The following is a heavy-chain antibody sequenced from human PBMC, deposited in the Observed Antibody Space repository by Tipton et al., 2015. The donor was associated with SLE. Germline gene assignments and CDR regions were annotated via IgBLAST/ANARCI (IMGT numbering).Heavy chain of an antibody. J-gene: IGHJ4*02. CDR2: MSYTGNT. V-gene: IGHV4-59*01. D-gene: IGHD6-6*01. CDR1: GGSIRHYY. CDR3: ANESPSDPYYFDY. Sequence: TLSLTCTVSGGSIRHYYWSWIRQPPGKGLEWIGYMSYTGNTNYNPSLKSRVTISVDTSKNQFSLKLSSATTADTAVYYCANESPSDPYYFDYWGQGALVTVSS.